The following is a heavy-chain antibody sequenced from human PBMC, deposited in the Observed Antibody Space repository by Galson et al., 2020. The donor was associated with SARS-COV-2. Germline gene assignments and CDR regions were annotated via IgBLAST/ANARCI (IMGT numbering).Heavy chain of an antibody. V-gene: IGHV5-51*01. CDR3: ARLGGSYYSHFDY. Sequence: GESLKISCTVSGYGFRSYWIAWVRQMPGGGLEWMGIIYPGDSDTRYSPSFQGQITISADKSIDTAYLQWSSLRASDTAKYYCARLGGSYYSHFDYWGQGTLVTVSS. J-gene: IGHJ4*02. D-gene: IGHD1-26*01. CDR1: GYGFRSYW. CDR2: IYPGDSDT.